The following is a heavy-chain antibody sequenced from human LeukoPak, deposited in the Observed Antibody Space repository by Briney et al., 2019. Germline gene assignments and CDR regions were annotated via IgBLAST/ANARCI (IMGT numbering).Heavy chain of an antibody. CDR2: ISSSGSTI. D-gene: IGHD6-19*01. CDR3: AREMLAAVAAQS. Sequence: GGSLRLSCAASGFTFSSYGMNWVRQAPGKGLEWVSYISSSGSTIYYADSVKGRFTISRDNAKNSLYLQMNSLRAEDTAVYYCAREMLAAVAAQSWGQGTLVTVSS. V-gene: IGHV3-48*03. CDR1: GFTFSSYG. J-gene: IGHJ5*02.